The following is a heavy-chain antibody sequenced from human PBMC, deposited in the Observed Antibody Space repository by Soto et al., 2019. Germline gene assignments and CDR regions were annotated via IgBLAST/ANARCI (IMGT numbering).Heavy chain of an antibody. V-gene: IGHV4-39*01. CDR3: ARDHKYNWNYFDY. CDR1: GGSISSSSYY. CDR2: IYYSGST. D-gene: IGHD1-20*01. Sequence: PSETLSLTCTVSGGSISSSSYYWGWIRQPPGKGLEWIGSIYYSGSTYYNPSLKSRVTISVDTSKNQFSLKLSSVTAADTAVYYCARDHKYNWNYFDYGGQGTLVTVSS. J-gene: IGHJ4*02.